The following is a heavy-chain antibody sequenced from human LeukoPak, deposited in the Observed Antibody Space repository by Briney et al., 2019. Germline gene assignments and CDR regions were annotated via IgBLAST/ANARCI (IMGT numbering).Heavy chain of an antibody. D-gene: IGHD3-22*01. V-gene: IGHV4-38-2*01. Sequence: SETLSLTCAVSGFSVSSGYYWGWIRQPPGKGLEWIGTINHSRSTFYNPSLKSRVTISVDTSKNQFSLKLSSVTAADTAVYYCARQGGGYYYDSSGFSSLRDYWGQGTLVTVSS. CDR3: ARQGGGYYYDSSGFSSLRDY. J-gene: IGHJ4*02. CDR1: GFSVSSGYY. CDR2: INHSRST.